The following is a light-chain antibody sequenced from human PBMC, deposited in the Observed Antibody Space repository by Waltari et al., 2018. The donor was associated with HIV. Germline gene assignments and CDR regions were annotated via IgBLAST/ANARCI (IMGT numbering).Light chain of an antibody. CDR1: QSINSF. V-gene: IGKV1-39*01. Sequence: DIQMTQSPSSLSASVGDRVTITCRASQSINSFLNWYQQKPGKAPKLLIYAASSLQSGVPSRFSGSGSGTDFTLTISSLQPKDFATYYCQQSYSTPFTFGPGTKVDI. CDR3: QQSYSTPFT. CDR2: AAS. J-gene: IGKJ3*01.